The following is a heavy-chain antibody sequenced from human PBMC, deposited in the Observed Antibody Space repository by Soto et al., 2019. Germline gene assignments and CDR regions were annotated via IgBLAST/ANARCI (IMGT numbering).Heavy chain of an antibody. D-gene: IGHD1-1*01. CDR2: ISAHNGNT. J-gene: IGHJ4*02. Sequence: QVHLVQSGAEVKKPGASVKVSCKASGYTFTSYGITWVRQAPGQGLEWMGWISAHNGNTDYAQTLQGRVIVTRDPSTSTAYMALRSLRSDATAVYYCARGRYGDYWGQGALVTVSS. CDR1: GYTFTSYG. CDR3: ARGRYGDY. V-gene: IGHV1-18*01.